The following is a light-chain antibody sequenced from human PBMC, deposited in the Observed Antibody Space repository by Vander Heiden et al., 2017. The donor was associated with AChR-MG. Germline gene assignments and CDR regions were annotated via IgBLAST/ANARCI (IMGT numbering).Light chain of an antibody. CDR2: AIS. J-gene: IGKJ4*01. CDR1: QGVGNS. V-gene: IGKV1-9*01. Sequence: DIQLTQSPSFLSASPGDRVTITCRASQGVGNSLAWYQQKAGRAPRLLIYAISTVQSGVPSRFSGGGSGTEFSLTISSLQPDDFATYYCQQANSYPITFGGGTRVEIK. CDR3: QQANSYPIT.